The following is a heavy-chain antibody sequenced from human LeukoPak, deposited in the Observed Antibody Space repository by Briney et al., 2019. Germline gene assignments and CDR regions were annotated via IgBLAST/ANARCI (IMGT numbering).Heavy chain of an antibody. CDR3: AKERNKWLLLRVDAFDI. D-gene: IGHD3-22*01. CDR1: GFTFSSYS. CDR2: ISGSGGST. Sequence: QTGGSLRLSCAASGFTFSSYSMNWVRQAPGKGLEWVSAISGSGGSTYYADSVKGRFTISRDNSKNTLYLQMNSLRAEDTAVYYCAKERNKWLLLRVDAFDIWGQGTMVTVSS. J-gene: IGHJ3*02. V-gene: IGHV3-23*01.